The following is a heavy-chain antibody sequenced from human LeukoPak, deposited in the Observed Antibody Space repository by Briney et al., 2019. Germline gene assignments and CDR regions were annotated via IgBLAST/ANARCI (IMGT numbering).Heavy chain of an antibody. CDR2: IIPIFGTA. CDR3: AGLRFLEWSRHYYYGMDV. Sequence: LVKVSCKASGGTFSSYAISWVRQAPGQGLEWMGGIIPIFGTANYAQKFQGRVTITADESTSTAYMELSSLRSEDTAVYYCAGLRFLEWSRHYYYGMDVWGQGTTVTVSS. D-gene: IGHD3-3*01. J-gene: IGHJ6*02. CDR1: GGTFSSYA. V-gene: IGHV1-69*13.